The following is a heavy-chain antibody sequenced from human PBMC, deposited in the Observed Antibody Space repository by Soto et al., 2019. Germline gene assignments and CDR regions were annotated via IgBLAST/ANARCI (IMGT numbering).Heavy chain of an antibody. CDR1: GGSISSGGTGSY. V-gene: IGHV4-31*03. CDR2: ISYTGNT. Sequence: QVQLQESGPGLVKPSQTLSLTCTVSGGSISSGGTGSYWTWIRQLPGKGLEWIGYISYTGNTYYTPALKSRPTVSLASPENQSSLTLTSVTAADTVGYFCARVHDASTVRYWCQGTLVTVSS. CDR3: ARVHDASTVRY. J-gene: IGHJ4*02. D-gene: IGHD2-2*01.